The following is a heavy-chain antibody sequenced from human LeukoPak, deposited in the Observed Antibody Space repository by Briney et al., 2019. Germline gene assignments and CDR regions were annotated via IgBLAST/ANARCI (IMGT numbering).Heavy chain of an antibody. J-gene: IGHJ4*02. CDR1: GYTFTSYG. CDR3: ARAPPTTVTTCNFDY. D-gene: IGHD4-17*01. V-gene: IGHV1-18*01. CDR2: ISAYNGNT. Sequence: ASVKVSCKASGYTFTSYGISWVRQAPGQGLEWMGWISAYNGNTNYAQKLQGRVTMTTDTSTSTAYMELRSLRSDDTAVYYCARAPPTTVTTCNFDYWGQGTLVTVSS.